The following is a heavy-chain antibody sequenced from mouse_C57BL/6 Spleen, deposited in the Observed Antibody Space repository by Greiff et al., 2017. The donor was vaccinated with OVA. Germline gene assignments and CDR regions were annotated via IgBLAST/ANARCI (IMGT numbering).Heavy chain of an antibody. CDR2: ISSGSSTI. CDR1: GFTFSDYG. J-gene: IGHJ2*01. CDR3: ARGEGDYYGSVNY. D-gene: IGHD1-1*01. Sequence: EVQGVESGGGLVKPGGSLKLSCAASGFTFSDYGMHWVRQAPEKGLEWVAYISSGSSTIYYADTVKGRFTISRDNAKNTLFLQMTSLMSEDTAVYYCARGEGDYYGSVNYWGQGTTLTVSS. V-gene: IGHV5-17*01.